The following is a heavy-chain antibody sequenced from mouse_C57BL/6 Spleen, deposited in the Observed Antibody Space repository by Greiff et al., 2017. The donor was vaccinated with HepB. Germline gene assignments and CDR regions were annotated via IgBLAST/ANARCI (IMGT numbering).Heavy chain of an antibody. CDR3: ASWAYYSNYEDY. Sequence: QVQLKQPGAELVKPGASVKLSCKASGYTFTSYWMHWVKQRPGQGLEWIGMIHPNSGRTNYNEKFKSKATLTVDKSSSTAYMQLSSLTSEDSAVYYCASWAYYSNYEDYWGQGTTLTVSS. V-gene: IGHV1-64*01. J-gene: IGHJ2*01. CDR1: GYTFTSYW. CDR2: IHPNSGRT. D-gene: IGHD2-5*01.